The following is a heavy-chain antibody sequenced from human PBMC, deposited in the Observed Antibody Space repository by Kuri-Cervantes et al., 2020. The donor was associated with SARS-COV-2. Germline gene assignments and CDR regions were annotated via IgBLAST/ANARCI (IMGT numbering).Heavy chain of an antibody. Sequence: GESLKISCAASGFTFGDYYMSWIRQAPGKGLEWVSYISSSGSTIYYADSVKGRFTISRDNAKNSLYLQMNSLRAEDTAVYYCARAPPPAPPRGGMDVWGQGTTVTVSS. CDR1: GFTFGDYY. V-gene: IGHV3-11*01. CDR2: ISSSGSTI. D-gene: IGHD2-2*01. J-gene: IGHJ6*02. CDR3: ARAPPPAPPRGGMDV.